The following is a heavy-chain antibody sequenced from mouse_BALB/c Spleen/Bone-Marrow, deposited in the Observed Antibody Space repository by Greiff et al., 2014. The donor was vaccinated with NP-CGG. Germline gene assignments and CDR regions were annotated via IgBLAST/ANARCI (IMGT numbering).Heavy chain of an antibody. Sequence: QVQLQQSGPGLVQPSQSLSITCTVSGFSLTTHGVHWVRQSPGKGLEWLGVIWSGGSTDYNAAFISRLSISKGNSKSQVFFKMNSLQANDTAIYYCARINYGSRRYWYFDVWGAGTTVTVSS. J-gene: IGHJ1*01. D-gene: IGHD1-1*01. CDR2: IWSGGST. CDR3: ARINYGSRRYWYFDV. CDR1: GFSLTTHG. V-gene: IGHV2-2*02.